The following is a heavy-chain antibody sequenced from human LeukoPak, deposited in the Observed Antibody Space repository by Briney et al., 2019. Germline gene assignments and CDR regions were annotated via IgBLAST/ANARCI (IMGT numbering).Heavy chain of an antibody. J-gene: IGHJ4*02. D-gene: IGHD3-3*01. Sequence: GGSLRLSCAASGFTFSNAWMSWVRQAPGKGLEWVGRIKSKTDGGTTDYAAPVKGRFTISRDDSKNTLYLQMNSLKTEDTAVYYCAGTEAIFGVVITLDYWGQGTLVTVSS. CDR1: GFTFSNAW. CDR3: AGTEAIFGVVITLDY. V-gene: IGHV3-15*01. CDR2: IKSKTDGGTT.